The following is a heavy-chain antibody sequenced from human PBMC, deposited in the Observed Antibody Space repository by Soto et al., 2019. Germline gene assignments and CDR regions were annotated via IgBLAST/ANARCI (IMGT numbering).Heavy chain of an antibody. Sequence: EVQLVESGGGLIQPGGSRGLSWPPPGFPFGTNYMTWVARPPGKGLEWVSVIYSDGSTYYADSVKGRFTISRDNSKNTLYLQMNSLRAEDTAVYYCARGFNWLDYWGQGTLVTVSS. CDR3: ARGFNWLDY. CDR2: IYSDGST. J-gene: IGHJ4*02. CDR1: GFPFGTNY. V-gene: IGHV3-53*01. D-gene: IGHD1-20*01.